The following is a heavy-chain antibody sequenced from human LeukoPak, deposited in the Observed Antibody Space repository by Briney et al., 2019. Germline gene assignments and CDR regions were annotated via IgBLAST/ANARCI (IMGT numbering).Heavy chain of an antibody. CDR1: GFTFDDYA. CDR2: INEDGSNT. J-gene: IGHJ4*02. D-gene: IGHD3-22*01. CDR3: ANAMSIVDPFDY. Sequence: GGSLRLSRAASGFTFDDYAMHWVCQVPGKGLEWVSLINEDGSNTSYADSVKGRFSIYRDNSKNSLYLQMNSLRTEDTALYYCANAMSIVDPFDYWGQGTLVTVSS. V-gene: IGHV3-43*02.